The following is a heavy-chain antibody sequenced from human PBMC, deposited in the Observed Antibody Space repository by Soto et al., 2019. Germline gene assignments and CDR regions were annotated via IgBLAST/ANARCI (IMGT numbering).Heavy chain of an antibody. CDR3: ARRRWLTHDFDY. D-gene: IGHD6-19*01. V-gene: IGHV4-39*01. CDR2: IYYSGST. Sequence: SETLSLTCTVSGGSISSSSYYWGWIRQPPGKGLEWIGSIYYSGSTYYNPSLKSRFTISVDTSKNQFSLKLSSVTAADTAVYYCARRRWLTHDFDYWGQGTLVTVSS. CDR1: GGSISSSSYY. J-gene: IGHJ4*02.